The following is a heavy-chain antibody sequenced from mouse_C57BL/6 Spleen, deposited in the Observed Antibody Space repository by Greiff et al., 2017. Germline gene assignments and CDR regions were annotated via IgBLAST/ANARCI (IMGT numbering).Heavy chain of an antibody. D-gene: IGHD1-1*01. V-gene: IGHV5-17*01. CDR3: ASYGSRNYFDY. CDR1: GFTFSDYG. CDR2: ISSGSSNI. Sequence: DVKLVESGGGLVKPGGSLKLSCAASGFTFSDYGMHWVRQAPEKGLEWVAYISSGSSNIYYADTVKGRFTISRDNAKNTLFLQMTSLRSEDTAMYYCASYGSRNYFDYWGQGTTLTVSS. J-gene: IGHJ2*01.